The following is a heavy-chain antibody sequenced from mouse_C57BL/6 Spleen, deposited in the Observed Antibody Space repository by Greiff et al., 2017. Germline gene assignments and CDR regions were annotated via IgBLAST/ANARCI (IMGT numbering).Heavy chain of an antibody. CDR2: IDPEDGET. V-gene: IGHV14-2*01. D-gene: IGHD1-1*01. CDR1: GYTFTDYE. CDR3: APSYYYGSSYWYFDV. Sequence: EVQGVESGAELVRPGASVTLSCKASGYTFTDYEMHWVKQRTEQGLEWIGRIDPEDGETKYAPKFQGKATITADTSSNTAYLQLSSLTSEDTAVYYCAPSYYYGSSYWYFDVWGTGTTVTVSS. J-gene: IGHJ1*03.